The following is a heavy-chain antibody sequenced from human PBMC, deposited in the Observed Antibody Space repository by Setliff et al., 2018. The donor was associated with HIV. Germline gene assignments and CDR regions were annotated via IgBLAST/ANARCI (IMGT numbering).Heavy chain of an antibody. CDR3: AKELAASGLGYFDS. CDR1: GITFSNYA. CDR2: ILSTGERT. J-gene: IGHJ4*02. V-gene: IGHV3-23*01. Sequence: LRLSCAASGITFSNYAMSWVRQAPGEGLEWVSAILSTGERTFYADSVKGRFTISRDNSKNTVYLQMNSLRAEDTAEYYCAKELAASGLGYFDSWGRGILVTVSS. D-gene: IGHD3-22*01.